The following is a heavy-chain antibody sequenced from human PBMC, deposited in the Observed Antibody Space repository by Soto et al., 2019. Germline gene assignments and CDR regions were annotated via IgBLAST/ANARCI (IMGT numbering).Heavy chain of an antibody. D-gene: IGHD2-15*01. Sequence: QVQLQESGPGLVKPSGTLSLTCAVSSGSISSSNWWSWVRQPPGKGLEWIGEIYHSGSTNYNPSLKRRVTISVDKSKHQFSLKLSSVTAADTAVYYCARGPGRYCSGGSCPLDYWGQGTLVTVSS. CDR1: SGSISSSNW. V-gene: IGHV4-4*02. CDR2: IYHSGST. CDR3: ARGPGRYCSGGSCPLDY. J-gene: IGHJ4*02.